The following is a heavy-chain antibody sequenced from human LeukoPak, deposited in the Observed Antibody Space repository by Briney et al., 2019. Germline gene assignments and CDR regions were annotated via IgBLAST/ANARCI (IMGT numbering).Heavy chain of an antibody. D-gene: IGHD3-9*01. Sequence: SETLSLTRTVSGGSMITSNYYWSWIRQPPGKGLEWIGYIYYSGSTNYNPSLKSRVTISVDTSKNQFSLKLSSVTAADTAVYYCARESAAYYDILTGYYQGSHFDYWGQGTLVTVSS. J-gene: IGHJ4*02. CDR1: GGSMITSNYY. V-gene: IGHV4-61*01. CDR3: ARESAAYYDILTGYYQGSHFDY. CDR2: IYYSGST.